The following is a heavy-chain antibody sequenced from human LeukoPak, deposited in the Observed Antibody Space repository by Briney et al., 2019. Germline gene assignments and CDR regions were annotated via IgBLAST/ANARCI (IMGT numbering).Heavy chain of an antibody. V-gene: IGHV4-59*01. CDR2: IYYSGST. CDR3: ARGSRYCSGDSCPSFDY. Sequence: PSETLSLTCTVSGGSISSYYWSWIRQPPGKGLEWIGYIYYSGSTNYNPSLKSRVTISVDTSKNQFSLKLSSVTAADTAVYYCARGSRYCSGDSCPSFDYWGQGTLVTVSS. J-gene: IGHJ4*02. D-gene: IGHD2-15*01. CDR1: GGSISSYY.